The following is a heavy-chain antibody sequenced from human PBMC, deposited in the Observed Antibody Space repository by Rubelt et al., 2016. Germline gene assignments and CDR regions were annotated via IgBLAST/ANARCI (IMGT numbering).Heavy chain of an antibody. CDR3: ARQLYSGSYYIDY. Sequence: GSGPGLVKPSETLSLTCSVSGGSVSSGSHYWTWIRQPPGKGLEWIGTVYYNGGTYYNPSLKSRVTMSVDTSKNQFSLKLSSVTAADTALYYCARQLYSGSYYIDYWGQGTLVTVSS. CDR1: GGSVSSGSHY. V-gene: IGHV4-39*01. CDR2: VYYNGGT. J-gene: IGHJ4*02. D-gene: IGHD1-26*01.